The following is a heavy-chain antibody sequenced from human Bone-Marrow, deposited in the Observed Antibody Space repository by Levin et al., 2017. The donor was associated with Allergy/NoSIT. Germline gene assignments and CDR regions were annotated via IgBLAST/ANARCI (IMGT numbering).Heavy chain of an antibody. CDR2: ISYDGSNK. D-gene: IGHD3-10*01. Sequence: GGSLRLSCAASGFTFSSYAMHWVRQAPGKGLEWVAVISYDGSNKYYADSVKGRFTISRDNSKNTLYLQMNSLRAEDTAVYYCARSRSGSPFRAFDYWGQGTLVTVSS. J-gene: IGHJ4*02. CDR1: GFTFSSYA. CDR3: ARSRSGSPFRAFDY. V-gene: IGHV3-30*04.